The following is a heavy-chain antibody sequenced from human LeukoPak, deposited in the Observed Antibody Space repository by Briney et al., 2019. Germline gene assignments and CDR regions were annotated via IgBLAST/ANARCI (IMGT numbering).Heavy chain of an antibody. CDR1: GFTFSSYS. CDR2: IYHSGST. Sequence: GSLRLSCAASGFTFSSYSINWVRQAPGKGLEWIGSIYHSGSTYYNPSLKSRVTISLDTSKNQFSLKLSSVTAADTAVYYCARGTPLTYYYDSSAYYLDYWGQGTLVTVSS. D-gene: IGHD3-22*01. CDR3: ARGTPLTYYYDSSAYYLDY. J-gene: IGHJ4*02. V-gene: IGHV4-38-2*01.